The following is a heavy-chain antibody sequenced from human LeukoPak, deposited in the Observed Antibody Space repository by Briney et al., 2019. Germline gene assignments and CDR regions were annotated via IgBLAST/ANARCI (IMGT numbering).Heavy chain of an antibody. CDR3: ARGPLLTHRRYFDF. CDR2: INHSGST. CDR1: GGSFSGYY. Sequence: SETLSLTCAVYGGSFSGYYWTWIRQSPEKGLEWIGEINHSGSTSYNPSLKSQINISVDTSKNQFSLKLTSVTAADTAVYYCARGPLLTHRRYFDFWGQGTLVTVSS. J-gene: IGHJ4*02. D-gene: IGHD3-9*01. V-gene: IGHV4-34*01.